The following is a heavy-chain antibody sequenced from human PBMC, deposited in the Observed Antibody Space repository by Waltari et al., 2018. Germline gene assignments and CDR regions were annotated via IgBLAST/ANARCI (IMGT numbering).Heavy chain of an antibody. CDR2: IYHSGST. J-gene: IGHJ4*02. CDR3: ARLGGSGRTIDY. D-gene: IGHD6-19*01. V-gene: IGHV4-38-2*01. CDR1: GYSISSGYY. Sequence: QVQLQESGPGLVKPSENLSLTCAVSGYSISSGYYWGWIRPPTGKGLEWIGSIYHSGSTYYNPSLKSRVTISVDTSKNQFSLKLSSVTAADTAVYYCARLGGSGRTIDYWGQGTLVTVSS.